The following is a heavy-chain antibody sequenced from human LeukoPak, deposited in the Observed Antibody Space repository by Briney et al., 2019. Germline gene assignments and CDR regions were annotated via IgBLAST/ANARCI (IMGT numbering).Heavy chain of an antibody. V-gene: IGHV1-2*02. J-gene: IGHJ5*02. Sequence: ASVKVSCKASGYTFTGYYMHWVRQAPGQGLEWTGWINPNSGGTNYAQKFQGRVTMTRDTSISTAYMELSRLRSDDTAVYYCAAEYSGYVNWFDPWGQGTLVTVSS. CDR3: AAEYSGYVNWFDP. CDR1: GYTFTGYY. CDR2: INPNSGGT. D-gene: IGHD5-12*01.